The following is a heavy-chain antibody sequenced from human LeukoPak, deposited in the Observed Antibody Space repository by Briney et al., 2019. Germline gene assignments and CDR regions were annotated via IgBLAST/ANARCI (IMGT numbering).Heavy chain of an antibody. Sequence: GGSLRLSCAASGFTFSSYSMNWVRQAPGKGLEWVSYISSSSSTIYYADSVKGRFTISRDNAKNSLYLQMNSLRAEDTAVYYCARDNTVTYRGWFDPWGQGTLVTVSS. V-gene: IGHV3-48*04. J-gene: IGHJ5*02. CDR3: ARDNTVTYRGWFDP. CDR1: GFTFSSYS. D-gene: IGHD4-17*01. CDR2: ISSSSSTI.